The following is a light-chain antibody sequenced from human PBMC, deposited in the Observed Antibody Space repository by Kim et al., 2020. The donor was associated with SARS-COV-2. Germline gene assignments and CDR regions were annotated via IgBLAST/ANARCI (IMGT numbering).Light chain of an antibody. CDR1: QAISNS. V-gene: IGKV1-NL1*01. CDR2: ATS. J-gene: IGKJ4*01. CDR3: QQYWDSLLT. Sequence: DIQMTQSPSSLSASVGDRVTITCRASQAISNSLAWYQQRPGEAPKVLLYATSRLESGVPSRFSGSGSGTDYNLTISSLQPEDFGTYYCQQYWDSLLTFGGGTKLEIK.